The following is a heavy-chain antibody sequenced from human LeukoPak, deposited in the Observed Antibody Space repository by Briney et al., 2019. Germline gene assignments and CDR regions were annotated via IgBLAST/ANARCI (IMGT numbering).Heavy chain of an antibody. J-gene: IGHJ4*02. V-gene: IGHV4-61*02. Sequence: PSQTLSLTCTVSGGSISSGSYYGSWIRQPAGKGLEWIGRSYTSGSTNYNPSLKSRGTISVDTSKNQFSLKLSSVTAADTAVYYCAREDGINGFFDYWGQGTLVTVSS. CDR1: GGSISSGSYY. CDR2: SYTSGST. CDR3: AREDGINGFFDY. D-gene: IGHD3-10*01.